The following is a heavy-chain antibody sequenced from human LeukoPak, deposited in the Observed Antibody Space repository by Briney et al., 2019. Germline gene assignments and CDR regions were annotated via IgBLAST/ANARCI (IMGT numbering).Heavy chain of an antibody. CDR1: GFTFSDYY. CDR3: ARRGDYFDY. CDR2: ISSSGTTTI. Sequence: GGALRLSCAASGFTFSDYYKSWIRQAPGEGLEWLSYISSSGTTTIYSADSVKGRFTISRDNAKNSLYLQMNSLRAEDTAVYYCARRGDYFDYWGQGTLVTVSS. J-gene: IGHJ4*02. V-gene: IGHV3-11*01.